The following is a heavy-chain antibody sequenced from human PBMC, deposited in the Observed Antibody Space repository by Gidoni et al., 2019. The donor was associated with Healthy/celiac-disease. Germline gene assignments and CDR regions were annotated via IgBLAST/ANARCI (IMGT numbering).Heavy chain of an antibody. D-gene: IGHD6-6*01. CDR1: GYSFTSSW. CDR2: IDPSDSDT. J-gene: IGHJ6*03. Sequence: DVQLVQSGAEVKKPGEALRISCKGSGYSFTSSWISWVRQMPGKGLEWMGRIDPSDSDTNYSPSFQGHVTISADKSISTAYLQWSSLKASDTAMYYCARVSSSRARAGYYMDVWGKGTTVTVSS. V-gene: IGHV5-10-1*03. CDR3: ARVSSSRARAGYYMDV.